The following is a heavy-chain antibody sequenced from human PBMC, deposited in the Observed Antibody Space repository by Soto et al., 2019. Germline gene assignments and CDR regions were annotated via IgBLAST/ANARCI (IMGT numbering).Heavy chain of an antibody. CDR2: ISAYNGNT. D-gene: IGHD3-3*01. Sequence: ASVKVSCKASGYTFSSYGISWVRQAPGQGLQWVGWISAYNGNTNYAQKLQGRVTMTRDTSTSTAYMELSSLRSEDTAVYYCASETRTMYFDLWGRGTLVTVSS. CDR1: GYTFSSYG. CDR3: ASETRTMYFDL. V-gene: IGHV1-18*01. J-gene: IGHJ2*01.